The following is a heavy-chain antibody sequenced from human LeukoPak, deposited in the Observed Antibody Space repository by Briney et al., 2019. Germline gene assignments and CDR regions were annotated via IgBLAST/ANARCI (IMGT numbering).Heavy chain of an antibody. V-gene: IGHV4-59*01. Sequence: SETLSLTCTVSGGSISSYYWSWIRQPPGKGLEWIGCIYYSGSTNYNPSLKSRVTISVDTSKNQFSLKLSSVTAADTAVYYCASSSNDYYYYGMDVWGQGTTVTVSS. CDR1: GGSISSYY. CDR2: IYYSGST. J-gene: IGHJ6*02. CDR3: ASSSNDYYYYGMDV.